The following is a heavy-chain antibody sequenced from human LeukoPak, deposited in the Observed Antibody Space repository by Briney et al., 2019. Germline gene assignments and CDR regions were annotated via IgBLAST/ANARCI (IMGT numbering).Heavy chain of an antibody. J-gene: IGHJ4*02. CDR3: AVRFDY. CDR1: GFSFSSYW. Sequence: GGSLRLSCVPSGFSFSSYWMHWVRQAPGKGLVWVSRINSDGSSTTYADSVKGRFTISRDNAKNTLYLQMNSVRAEDTAVYYCAVRFDYWGQGILVTVSS. V-gene: IGHV3-74*01. CDR2: INSDGSST. D-gene: IGHD3-16*02.